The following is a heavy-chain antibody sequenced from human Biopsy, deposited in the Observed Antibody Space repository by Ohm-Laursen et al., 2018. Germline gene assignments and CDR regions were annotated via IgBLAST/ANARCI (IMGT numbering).Heavy chain of an antibody. V-gene: IGHV1-2*02. J-gene: IGHJ4*02. CDR2: IYPNSGDT. Sequence: ASVKVSCQVSGDAFLGYYLHWVRQAPGQGLEWMGSIYPNSGDTDFAQKFQGRVSMTRDTSVSTAYLELSSLRSDDTAIYYCARDLLEWSLPSWGQGTLVTVSS. D-gene: IGHD3-3*01. CDR3: ARDLLEWSLPS. CDR1: GDAFLGYY.